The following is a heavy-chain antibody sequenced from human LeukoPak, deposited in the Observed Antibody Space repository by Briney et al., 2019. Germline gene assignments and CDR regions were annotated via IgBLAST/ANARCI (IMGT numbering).Heavy chain of an antibody. J-gene: IGHJ6*03. D-gene: IGHD3-10*01. CDR2: IIPIYGTP. V-gene: IGHV1-69*01. Sequence: ASVKVSCKASGGTLSGYAISWVRQAPGQGLEWMGGIIPIYGTPHSAQKFQGRVTITADESTSTAFMDLSSLRSEDTAVYYCARGKLGYYYYHMDAWGKGTTVTVSS. CDR3: ARGKLGYYYYHMDA. CDR1: GGTLSGYA.